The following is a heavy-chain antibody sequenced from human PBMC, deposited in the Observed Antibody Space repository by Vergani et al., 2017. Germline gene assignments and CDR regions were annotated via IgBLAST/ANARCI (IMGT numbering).Heavy chain of an antibody. J-gene: IGHJ4*02. CDR1: GFTFSNAW. D-gene: IGHD1-26*01. CDR3: TTQGATMLYFDY. V-gene: IGHV3-15*01. CDR2: IKSKTDGETT. Sequence: EVQLVESGGGLVKPGGSLRLSCAASGFTFSNAWMSWVRQAPGKGLEWVGRIKSKTDGETTDYAAPVKGRFTISRDDSKNTLYLQMNSLKTEDTAVYYCTTQGATMLYFDYWGQGTLVTVSS.